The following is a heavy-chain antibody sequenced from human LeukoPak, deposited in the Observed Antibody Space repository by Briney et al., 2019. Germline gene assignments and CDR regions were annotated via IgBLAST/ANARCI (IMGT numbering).Heavy chain of an antibody. CDR3: ARGYSYGRIDY. V-gene: IGHV3-74*01. J-gene: IGHJ4*02. Sequence: GGSLRLSCAASGFTFSSYWMPWVRQAPGKGLVWVSRINSDGSSTSYADSVKGRFTISRDNAKNTLYLQMNSLRAEDTAVYYCARGYSYGRIDYWGQGTLVTVSS. CDR2: INSDGSST. CDR1: GFTFSSYW. D-gene: IGHD5-18*01.